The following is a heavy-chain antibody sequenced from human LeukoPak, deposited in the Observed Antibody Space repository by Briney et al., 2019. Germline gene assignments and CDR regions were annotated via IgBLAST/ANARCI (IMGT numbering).Heavy chain of an antibody. V-gene: IGHV3-21*05. Sequence: GGSLRLSCAASGFTFSSYSMNWVRQAPGKGLEWISYIGVGSTIISYADSVKGRFTISRDNAKNSLYLQMNSLRAEDTAVYYCARLGFGELFRIDYWGQGTLVTVSS. CDR1: GFTFSSYS. J-gene: IGHJ4*02. CDR3: ARLGFGELFRIDY. D-gene: IGHD3-10*01. CDR2: IGVGSTII.